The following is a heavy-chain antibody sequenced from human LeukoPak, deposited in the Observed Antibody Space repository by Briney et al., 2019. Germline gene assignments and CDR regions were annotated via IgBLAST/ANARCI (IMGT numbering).Heavy chain of an antibody. CDR3: AREDFRSRNFDY. Sequence: ASVKVSCKVSGYTLTELSMHWVRQAPGKGLEWMGGFDPEDGETIYAQKFQGRVTMTRDTSTSTVYMELSSLRSEDTAVYYCAREDFRSRNFDYWGQGTLVTVSS. V-gene: IGHV1-24*01. D-gene: IGHD6-13*01. J-gene: IGHJ4*02. CDR1: GYTLTELS. CDR2: FDPEDGET.